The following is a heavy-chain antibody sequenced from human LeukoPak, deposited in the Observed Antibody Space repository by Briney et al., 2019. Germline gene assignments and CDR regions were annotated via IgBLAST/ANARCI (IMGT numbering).Heavy chain of an antibody. CDR2: ISWDSSSV. V-gene: IGHV3-9*03. J-gene: IGHJ3*02. Sequence: GGSLRLSCAASGFTFSSYSMNWVRQAPGKGLEWVSGISWDSSSVAYADSVKGRFTISRDNAKNSLYLQMNSLRAEDMALYYCAKDVGGPLADAFDIWGQGTMVTVSS. D-gene: IGHD2-15*01. CDR3: AKDVGGPLADAFDI. CDR1: GFTFSSYS.